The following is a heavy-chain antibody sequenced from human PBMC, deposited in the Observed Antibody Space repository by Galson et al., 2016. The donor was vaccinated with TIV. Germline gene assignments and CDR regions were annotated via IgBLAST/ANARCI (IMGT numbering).Heavy chain of an antibody. CDR1: GAPLTSDEYH. Sequence: ETLSLTCTVSGAPLTSDEYHWTWIRQPPGKGLEWIGNIHYSGSTNQNPSLKSRVTISVDTSKNQFSLNLKSVTAADTAVYYCARHSTSGFPAIEVAARRRPFDIWGQGTMVTVSS. V-gene: IGHV4-61*08. CDR2: IHYSGST. D-gene: IGHD6-19*01. CDR3: ARHSTSGFPAIEVAARRRPFDI. J-gene: IGHJ3*02.